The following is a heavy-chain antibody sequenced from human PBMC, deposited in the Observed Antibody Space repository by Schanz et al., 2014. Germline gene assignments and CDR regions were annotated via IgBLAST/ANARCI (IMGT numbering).Heavy chain of an antibody. CDR1: GLSVISKY. V-gene: IGHV3-53*01. D-gene: IGHD1-20*01. CDR2: VFTGDTT. Sequence: EVRLVESGGGLIQPGGSLRLSCEASGLSVISKYMSWVRQAPGRGLDWVSVVFTGDTTHYADAVKGRFTISRDSSKNTLYLQMKNLRVEDSAMYYCATVGGSDYRGNWIPLDSWGQGTLVNDSS. CDR3: ATVGGSDYRGNWIPLDS. J-gene: IGHJ5*01.